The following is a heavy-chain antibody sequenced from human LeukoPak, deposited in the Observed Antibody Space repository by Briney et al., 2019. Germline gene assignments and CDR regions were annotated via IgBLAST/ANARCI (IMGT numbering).Heavy chain of an antibody. CDR1: GVPFSGYY. J-gene: IGHJ5*02. CDR3: ARGQARLSWFDP. CDR2: INHSGST. Sequence: PSETLALTCAVYGVPFSGYYWSWIRQPPGKGLEWIGEINHSGSTNYNPSLKSRVTISVDTSKNQFSLKLSPVTGAETAVDYWARGQARLSWFDPWGQGTLVTVSS. V-gene: IGHV4-34*01. D-gene: IGHD6-19*01.